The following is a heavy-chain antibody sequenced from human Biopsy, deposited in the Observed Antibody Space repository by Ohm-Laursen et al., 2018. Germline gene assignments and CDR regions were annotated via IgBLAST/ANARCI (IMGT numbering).Heavy chain of an antibody. Sequence: SLRLSCAASGFTFSNYAMTWVRQAPGKGLEWVALIWYDGSDQYYADSVKGRFTISRDNSKNTVYLQMNSLRAEDTAVYYCARDRREHYQFDSWGQGTRVTASS. V-gene: IGHV3-33*08. CDR2: IWYDGSDQ. J-gene: IGHJ4*02. D-gene: IGHD1-26*01. CDR3: ARDRREHYQFDS. CDR1: GFTFSNYA.